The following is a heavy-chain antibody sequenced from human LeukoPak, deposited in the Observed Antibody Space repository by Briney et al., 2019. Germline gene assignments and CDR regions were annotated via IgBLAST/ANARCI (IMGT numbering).Heavy chain of an antibody. CDR1: GFTFSKYW. D-gene: IGHD6-19*01. CDR3: ATKQWLAPPPDS. J-gene: IGHJ4*02. V-gene: IGHV3-74*01. CDR2: INTDGTVT. Sequence: PGGSLSRSCAASGFTFSKYWMLWVRQAPGKGLESVSRINTDGTVTTYADSVMGRFTVSRDNADNTMFLQMNSVRDEDTAVYYCATKQWLAPPPDSWGQGTPVTVSS.